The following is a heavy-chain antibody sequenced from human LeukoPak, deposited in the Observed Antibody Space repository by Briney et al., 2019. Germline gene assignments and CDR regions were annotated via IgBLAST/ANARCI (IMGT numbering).Heavy chain of an antibody. Sequence: SETLSLTCTVSGYSISSGYYWSWIRQPPGKGLEWIGYIYYSGSTNYNPSLKSRVTISVDTSKNQFSLKLSSVTAADTAVYYCASTPSPYGSGNYWGQGTLVTVSS. J-gene: IGHJ4*02. CDR2: IYYSGST. CDR1: GYSISSGYY. V-gene: IGHV4-38-2*02. CDR3: ASTPSPYGSGNY. D-gene: IGHD3-10*01.